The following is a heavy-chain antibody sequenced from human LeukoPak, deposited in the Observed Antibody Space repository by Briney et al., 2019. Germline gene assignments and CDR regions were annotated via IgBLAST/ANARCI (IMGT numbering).Heavy chain of an antibody. J-gene: IGHJ4*02. CDR1: GYTFTGYY. CDR2: INPNSGGT. D-gene: IGHD2-2*01. CDR3: ARLLYCSSTSCYGAYFDY. V-gene: IGHV1-2*02. Sequence: ASVKVSCKASGYTFTGYYMHWVRQAPGQGLEWMGWINPNSGGTNYAQKFQGRVTMTRDTSISTAYMELSRLRSDDTAVYYCARLLYCSSTSCYGAYFDYWGQGTLVTVSS.